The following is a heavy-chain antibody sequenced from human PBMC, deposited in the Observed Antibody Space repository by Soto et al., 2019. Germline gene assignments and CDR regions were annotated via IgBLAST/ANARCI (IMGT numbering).Heavy chain of an antibody. D-gene: IGHD1-26*01. CDR2: INGRSNYK. CDR1: GFALTTYT. V-gene: IGHV3-21*02. J-gene: IGHJ4*02. Sequence: EVQLVESGGGLVAPGGSLRLSCVASGFALTTYTMNWVREAPGTGLEWVSSINGRSNYKYYSDSVKGRFTGSRDNAQNSLFLQMSRLGPEDTAVYYCVREDGVVGASSGFESWGQGTLVNVSS. CDR3: VREDGVVGASSGFES.